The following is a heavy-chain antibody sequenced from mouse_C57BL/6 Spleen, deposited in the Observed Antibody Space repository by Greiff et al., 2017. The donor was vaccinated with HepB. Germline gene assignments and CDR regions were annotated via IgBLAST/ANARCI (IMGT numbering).Heavy chain of an antibody. D-gene: IGHD2-3*01. CDR1: GFSLSTFGMG. Sequence: QVTLKVSGPGILQPSQTLSLTCSFSGFSLSTFGMGVGWIRQPSGKGLEWLAHIWWDDDKYYNPALKSRLTISKDTSKNQVFLKIANVDTADTATYYCARMRNDGYYVGYAMDYWGQGTSVTVSS. CDR3: ARMRNDGYYVGYAMDY. CDR2: IWWDDDK. V-gene: IGHV8-8*01. J-gene: IGHJ4*01.